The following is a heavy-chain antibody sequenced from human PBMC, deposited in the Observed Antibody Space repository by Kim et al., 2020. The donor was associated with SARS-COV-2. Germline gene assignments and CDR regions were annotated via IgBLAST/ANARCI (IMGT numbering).Heavy chain of an antibody. CDR3: ARVTRWSRGEFDY. CDR2: INHSGST. V-gene: IGHV4-34*01. J-gene: IGHJ4*02. Sequence: SETLSLTCAVYGGSFSGYYWSWIRQPPGKGLEWIGEINHSGSTNYNPSLKSRVTISVDTSKNQFSLKLSSVTAADTAVYYCARVTRWSRGEFDYWGKGTLVTVSS. CDR1: GGSFSGYY. D-gene: IGHD2-15*01.